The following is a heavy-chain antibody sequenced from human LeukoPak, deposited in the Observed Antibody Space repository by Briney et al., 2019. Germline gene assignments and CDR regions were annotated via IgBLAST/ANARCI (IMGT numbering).Heavy chain of an antibody. CDR2: INPNSGDT. Sequence: ASVKVSCKAPGYTFTVYHMHWVRQATGQGLEWMGRINPNSGDTNYAQKFQGRVAMTRDTSISTAFMELTRLRSDDTAVYYCARDYCSSTSCLFDYWGQGTLVTVSS. D-gene: IGHD2-2*01. J-gene: IGHJ4*02. V-gene: IGHV1-2*06. CDR1: GYTFTVYH. CDR3: ARDYCSSTSCLFDY.